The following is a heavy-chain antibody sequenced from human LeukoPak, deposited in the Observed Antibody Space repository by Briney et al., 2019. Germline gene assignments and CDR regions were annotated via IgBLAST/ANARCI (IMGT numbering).Heavy chain of an antibody. CDR2: IIPIFGTA. J-gene: IGHJ5*02. V-gene: IGHV1-69*05. Sequence: SVKVSCKASGGTFSSYAISWVRQAPGRGLEWMGGIIPIFGTANYAQRFQGRVTITTDESTSTAYMELSSLRSEDTAVYYCARDPQSWYYGSGIGWFDPWGQGTLVTVSS. CDR1: GGTFSSYA. D-gene: IGHD3-10*01. CDR3: ARDPQSWYYGSGIGWFDP.